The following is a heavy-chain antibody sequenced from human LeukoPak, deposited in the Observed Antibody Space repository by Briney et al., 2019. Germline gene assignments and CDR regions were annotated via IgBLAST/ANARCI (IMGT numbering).Heavy chain of an antibody. CDR1: GGSISSSSYY. CDR2: LSYSGIT. D-gene: IGHD1-14*01. J-gene: IGHJ5*02. CDR3: ARAPRKAWFDP. V-gene: IGHV4-61*01. Sequence: PSETLSLTCTVSGGSISSSSYYWSWIRQPPGKGLEWIGYLSYSGITNYNPSLKSRVTLSVDTSKKQFSLKLTSVTAADTAMYYCARAPRKAWFDPRGQGTLVTVSS.